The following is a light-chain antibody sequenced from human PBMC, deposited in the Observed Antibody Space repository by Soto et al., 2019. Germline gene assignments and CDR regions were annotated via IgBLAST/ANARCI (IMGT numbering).Light chain of an antibody. J-gene: IGKJ1*01. V-gene: IGKV4-1*01. CDR3: QQYYSSPWT. Sequence: DIVMTQSPDSLVVSLGERATIKCKSSQSVLYRSNNYDYLAWYQQKAGQPPKLLIYWASTRESGVPDRFSGSGSGTDFTLTISSLQAEDVAVYYCQQYYSSPWTFGQGTKVEVK. CDR1: QSVLYRSNNYDY. CDR2: WAS.